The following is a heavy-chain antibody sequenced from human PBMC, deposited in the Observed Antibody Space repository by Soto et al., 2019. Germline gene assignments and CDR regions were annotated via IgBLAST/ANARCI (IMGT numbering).Heavy chain of an antibody. CDR2: ISYDGSNK. CDR1: GFTFSSYG. Sequence: QVQLVESGGGVVQPGRSLRLSCAASGFTFSSYGMHWVRQAPGKGLEWVAVISYDGSNKYYADSVKGRFTISRDNSKNTLYLQMNSLRAEDTAVYYCVKDGDIQNYYYYMDVWGKGTTVTVSS. J-gene: IGHJ6*03. V-gene: IGHV3-30*18. CDR3: VKDGDIQNYYYYMDV. D-gene: IGHD3-9*01.